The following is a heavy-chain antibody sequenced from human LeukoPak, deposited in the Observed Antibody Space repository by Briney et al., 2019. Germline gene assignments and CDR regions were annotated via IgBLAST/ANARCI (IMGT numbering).Heavy chain of an antibody. CDR1: GFIFSSYG. CDR2: IWYDGSNK. D-gene: IGHD3-10*01. Sequence: QSGGSLRLSCVASGFIFSSYGMHWVRQAPGKGLEWVAVIWYDGSNKYYGDAVKGRFTISRDNSKNTLYLQMNSLRAEDTAVYYCARVTMVRGVYWFDPWGQGTLVTVSS. J-gene: IGHJ5*02. CDR3: ARVTMVRGVYWFDP. V-gene: IGHV3-33*01.